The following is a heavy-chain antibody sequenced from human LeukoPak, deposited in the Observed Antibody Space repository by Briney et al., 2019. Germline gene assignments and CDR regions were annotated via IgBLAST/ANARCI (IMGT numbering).Heavy chain of an antibody. J-gene: IGHJ4*02. CDR1: GGTFSSYT. Sequence: ASVKVSCKASGGTFSSYTISWVRQAPGQGLEWMGGIIPIFGTANYAQKFQGRVTITADESTSTAYMELSSLRSEDTAVYYCATGGSGIAVAAEGYWGQGTLVTVSS. CDR3: ATGGSGIAVAAEGY. CDR2: IIPIFGTA. V-gene: IGHV1-69*13. D-gene: IGHD6-19*01.